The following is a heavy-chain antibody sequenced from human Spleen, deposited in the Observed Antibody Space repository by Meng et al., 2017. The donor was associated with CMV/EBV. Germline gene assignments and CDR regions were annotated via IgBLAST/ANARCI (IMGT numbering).Heavy chain of an antibody. CDR3: AKDRDFWSGYYLDY. V-gene: IGHV3-30-3*01. CDR2: ISYDGNNK. D-gene: IGHD3-3*01. J-gene: IGHJ4*02. CDR1: GFTFSDYA. Sequence: GGSLRLSCAASGFTFSDYAIHWVRQAPGKGLQWVAVISYDGNNKYDADSVKGRFTISRDNSNSTLYLQMNSLRAEDTAVYYCAKDRDFWSGYYLDYWGQGTLVTVSS.